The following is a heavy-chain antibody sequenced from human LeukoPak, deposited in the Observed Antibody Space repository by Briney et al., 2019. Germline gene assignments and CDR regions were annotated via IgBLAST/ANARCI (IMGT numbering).Heavy chain of an antibody. CDR1: GASITTYS. Sequence: SETLPLTCIVSGASITTYSWNWLRQSPGKGLEWIGYFSLGGSGTTSYTSSLKSRVTISRDTSKNQLSLKLTSVTAADTAVYYCARWDDSAWAFGTWGPGTLVTVSS. CDR3: ARWDDSAWAFGT. V-gene: IGHV4-59*08. CDR2: FSLGGSGTT. D-gene: IGHD6-19*01. J-gene: IGHJ5*02.